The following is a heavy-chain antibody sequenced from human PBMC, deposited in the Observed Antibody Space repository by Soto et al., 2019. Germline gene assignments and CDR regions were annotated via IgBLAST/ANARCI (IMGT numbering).Heavy chain of an antibody. V-gene: IGHV1-8*01. CDR1: GYTFTSYD. D-gene: IGHD1-1*01. CDR3: ARRTIAYWYFDL. J-gene: IGHJ2*01. Sequence: VASVKVSCKASGYTFTSYDINWVRQATGQGLEWMGWMNGNSGNTGYAQKFQGRVTMTRDTSMSTAYMELSSLTSEDTAVYYCARRTIAYWYFDLWGRGTLVTVSS. CDR2: MNGNSGNT.